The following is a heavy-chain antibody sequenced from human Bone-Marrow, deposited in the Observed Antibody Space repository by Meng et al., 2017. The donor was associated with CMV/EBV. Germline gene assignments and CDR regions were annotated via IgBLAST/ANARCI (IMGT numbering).Heavy chain of an antibody. CDR1: GGTFSSYA. D-gene: IGHD6-19*01. V-gene: IGHV1-69*05. Sequence: SVKVSCKASGGTFSSYAISWVRQAPGQGLEGMGGIIPIFGTTNYAQKFQGRVTITTDESTSTAYMELSSLRSEDTAVFYCARGGKAVRGSYYQMDVWGQGTTVTVS. CDR3: ARGGKAVRGSYYQMDV. J-gene: IGHJ6*02. CDR2: IIPIFGTT.